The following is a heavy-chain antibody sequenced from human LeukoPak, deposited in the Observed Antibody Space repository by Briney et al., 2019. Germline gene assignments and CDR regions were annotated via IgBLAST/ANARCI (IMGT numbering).Heavy chain of an antibody. D-gene: IGHD6-13*01. CDR2: ISGSGADT. J-gene: IGHJ4*02. V-gene: IGHV3-23*01. Sequence: GGSLRLSCVASEFTFSSYGVHWVRQAPGKGLEWASAISGSGADTHYADSVKGRFTISRDNSKNTLHLQINSQRVEDTAIYYCVRIAAPGTRFDYWGQGTLVTVSS. CDR1: EFTFSSYG. CDR3: VRIAAPGTRFDY.